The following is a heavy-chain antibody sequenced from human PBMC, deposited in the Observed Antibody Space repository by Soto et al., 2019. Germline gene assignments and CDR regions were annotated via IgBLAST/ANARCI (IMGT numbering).Heavy chain of an antibody. CDR3: ARAARYCSGGVCYPDAFDI. CDR1: GYTFTSYG. Sequence: ASVKVSCKASGYTFTSYGINWVRQAPGQGLEWMGWISAHNSDTNYAQKSQGRVTMTTDTPTSTAFMGLGSLRSDDTAVYYCARAARYCSGGVCYPDAFDIWGQGTMVTVSS. D-gene: IGHD2-15*01. V-gene: IGHV1-18*01. J-gene: IGHJ3*02. CDR2: ISAHNSDT.